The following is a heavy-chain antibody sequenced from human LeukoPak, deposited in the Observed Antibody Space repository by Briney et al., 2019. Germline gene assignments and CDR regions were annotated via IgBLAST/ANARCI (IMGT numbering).Heavy chain of an antibody. CDR3: ARGDCSGGSRPFDY. J-gene: IGHJ4*02. CDR1: GGSFSGYY. V-gene: IGHV4-34*01. Sequence: PSETLSLTCAVYGGSFSGYYWSWIRQPPGKGLEWIGEINHSGSTNYNPSLKTRVTMSMDTSKNQFSLNLSSVTAADTAVYYCARGDCSGGSRPFDYWGQGTLVTVSS. D-gene: IGHD2-15*01. CDR2: INHSGST.